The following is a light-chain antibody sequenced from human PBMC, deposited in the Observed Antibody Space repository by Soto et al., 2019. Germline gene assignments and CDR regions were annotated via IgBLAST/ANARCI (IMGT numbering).Light chain of an antibody. CDR2: GNT. CDR1: GSNIGAGFD. Sequence: QSVLTQPPSLSGAPGQNIIISCTGGGSNIGAGFDVHWYQQLPGTAPKLLIYGNTNRPSGVPDRFSGSKSGTSASLVITGLHAEDEADYSCQSYDTGLSGPVVFGGGTKLTVL. J-gene: IGLJ2*01. V-gene: IGLV1-40*01. CDR3: QSYDTGLSGPVV.